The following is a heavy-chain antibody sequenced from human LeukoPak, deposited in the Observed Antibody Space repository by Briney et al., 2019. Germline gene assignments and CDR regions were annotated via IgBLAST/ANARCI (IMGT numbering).Heavy chain of an antibody. V-gene: IGHV4-34*01. CDR3: ARPSSSWYAGFDY. Sequence: SETLSLTCAVYGASFSDYYWSWIRQPPGKGLEWIGEINHSGSTNYNPSLKSRVTISVDTSKNQFSLKLSSVTAADTAVYYCARPSSSWYAGFDYWGQGTLVTVSS. J-gene: IGHJ4*02. CDR2: INHSGST. CDR1: GASFSDYY. D-gene: IGHD6-13*01.